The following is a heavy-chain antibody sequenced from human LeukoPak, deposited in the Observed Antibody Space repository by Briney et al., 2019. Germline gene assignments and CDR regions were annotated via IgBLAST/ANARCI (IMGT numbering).Heavy chain of an antibody. Sequence: ASVKVSCKASGYTFTSYGISWVRQAPGQGLEWMGWISAYNGNTNYAQKLQGRVTMTTDTSTSTAYMELRSLRSDDTAVYYCARDYYDSSGYSNWFDPWGQGTLVIVSS. V-gene: IGHV1-18*01. CDR1: GYTFTSYG. CDR3: ARDYYDSSGYSNWFDP. D-gene: IGHD3-22*01. J-gene: IGHJ5*02. CDR2: ISAYNGNT.